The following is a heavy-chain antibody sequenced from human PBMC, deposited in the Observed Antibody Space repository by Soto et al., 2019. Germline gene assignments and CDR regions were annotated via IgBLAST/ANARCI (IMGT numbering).Heavy chain of an antibody. D-gene: IGHD3-3*01. Sequence: GGSLRLSCAASGFTFSSYSMNWVRQAPGKGLEWVSSISSSSSYIYYADSVKGRFTISRDNAKNSLYLKMNSLRAEDTAVYYCARERDSFFGALYYYSGMAVWGQGTTVPVSS. J-gene: IGHJ6*02. V-gene: IGHV3-21*01. CDR2: ISSSSSYI. CDR3: ARERDSFFGALYYYSGMAV. CDR1: GFTFSSYS.